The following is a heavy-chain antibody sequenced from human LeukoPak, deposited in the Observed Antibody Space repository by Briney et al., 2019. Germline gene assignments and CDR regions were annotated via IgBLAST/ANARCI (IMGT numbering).Heavy chain of an antibody. Sequence: GGGLRLSCEASGLTVSDYYMSGVRQAPGRGVECVSVIYSGGTAHYADSVKGRFTISRDNSKNTLYLQMSSLRVEDTAVYYCGRDWFPTGDPASWGQRTLVTVPS. CDR3: GRDWFPTGDPAS. CDR1: GLTVSDYY. J-gene: IGHJ4*02. V-gene: IGHV3-53*01. D-gene: IGHD7-27*01. CDR2: IYSGGTA.